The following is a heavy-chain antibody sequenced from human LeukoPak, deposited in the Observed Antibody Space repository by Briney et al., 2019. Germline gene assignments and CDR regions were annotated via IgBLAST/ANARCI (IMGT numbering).Heavy chain of an antibody. CDR2: LYYTGST. D-gene: IGHD3-10*01. Sequence: SETLSLTCTVSSGSISIYYWSWIRQPPGEGLEWIGYLYYTGSTNYNPSLKSRVTISVHTSKNEFFLKLRSVTAADTAVYYRARETSYPYYMDVWGKRTTVTVSS. CDR1: SGSISIYY. CDR3: ARETSYPYYMDV. V-gene: IGHV4-59*12. J-gene: IGHJ6*03.